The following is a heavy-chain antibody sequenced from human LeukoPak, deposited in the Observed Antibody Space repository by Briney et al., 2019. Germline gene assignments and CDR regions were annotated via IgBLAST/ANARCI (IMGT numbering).Heavy chain of an antibody. CDR1: GFTLSSYD. CDR2: IGTAGDT. D-gene: IGHD3-3*01. V-gene: IGHV3-13*01. CDR3: ARAQPYYDFWSGYYHYYFDY. Sequence: PGGSLRLSCAASGFTLSSYDMHWVRQATGKGLEWVSAIGTAGDTYYPGSVKGRFTISRENAKNSLYLQMNSLRAGDTAVYYCARAQPYYDFWSGYYHYYFDYWGQGTLVTVSS. J-gene: IGHJ4*02.